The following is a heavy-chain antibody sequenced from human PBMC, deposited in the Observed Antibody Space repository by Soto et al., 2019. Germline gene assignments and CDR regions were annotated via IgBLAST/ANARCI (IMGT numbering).Heavy chain of an antibody. CDR3: ARDNPVTSYDFYYGLDV. CDR2: VTPILGTS. D-gene: IGHD4-17*01. J-gene: IGHJ6*02. Sequence: SVKVCCEASGGTFSSYAFSWVRQAPGQGLEWMGGVTPILGTSNYAQRFQGRVTIIADRSTSTVYMELHSLRSDDTAVYYCARDNPVTSYDFYYGLDVWGQGTTVTVSS. V-gene: IGHV1-69*10. CDR1: GGTFSSYA.